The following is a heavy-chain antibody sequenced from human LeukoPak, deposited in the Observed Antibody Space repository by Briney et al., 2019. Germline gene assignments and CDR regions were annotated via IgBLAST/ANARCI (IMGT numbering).Heavy chain of an antibody. CDR1: GFTFSSYE. D-gene: IGHD2-2*01. CDR3: AKLQSVVIPAAMLGFDY. V-gene: IGHV3-48*03. CDR2: ISSSGSTI. Sequence: PGGSLRLSCAASGFTFSSYEMNWVRQAPGKGLEWVSYISSSGSTIYYADSVKGRFTISRDNAKNSLYLQMNSLRAEDTAVYYCAKLQSVVIPAAMLGFDYWGQGILVTVSS. J-gene: IGHJ4*02.